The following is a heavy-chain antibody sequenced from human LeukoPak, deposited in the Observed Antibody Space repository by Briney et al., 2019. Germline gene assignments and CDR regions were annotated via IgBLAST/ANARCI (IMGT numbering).Heavy chain of an antibody. V-gene: IGHV3-21*01. Sequence: GGSLRLSCAASGFTFSSYAMHWVRQAPGKGLEWVSSISSSSSYIYYADSVKGRFTISRDNAKNSLYLQMNSLRAEDTAVYYCATVPHDSSGLDAFDIWGQGTMVTVSS. CDR2: ISSSSSYI. CDR1: GFTFSSYA. D-gene: IGHD3-22*01. CDR3: ATVPHDSSGLDAFDI. J-gene: IGHJ3*02.